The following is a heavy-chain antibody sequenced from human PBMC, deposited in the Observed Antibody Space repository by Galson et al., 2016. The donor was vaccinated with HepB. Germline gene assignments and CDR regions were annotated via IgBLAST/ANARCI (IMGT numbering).Heavy chain of an antibody. CDR3: ASQWVAVDY. V-gene: IGHV3-48*02. J-gene: IGHJ4*02. Sequence: SLRLSCAASGLTFSSYWMHWVRQAPGKGLEWVSHISSRTRTTYYADSVKGRFTISRDNAKNSLYLQMNSLRDEDTAVYYCASQWVAVDYWGRGTLVTVSS. D-gene: IGHD2-15*01. CDR1: GLTFSSYW. CDR2: ISSRTRTT.